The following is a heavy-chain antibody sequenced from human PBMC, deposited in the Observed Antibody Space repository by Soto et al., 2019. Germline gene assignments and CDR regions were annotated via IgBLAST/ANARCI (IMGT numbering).Heavy chain of an antibody. Sequence: GGSLRLSCAASGFTFNSYWMTWVRQAPGKGLEWVSYISNSSSYIYYVDSVKGRFTISRDNAKNSLYLQMNSLRAEDTAVYYCARDLGSSWYPEYFQHWGQGTLVTVSS. CDR2: ISNSSSYI. J-gene: IGHJ1*01. V-gene: IGHV3-21*05. D-gene: IGHD6-13*01. CDR1: GFTFNSYW. CDR3: ARDLGSSWYPEYFQH.